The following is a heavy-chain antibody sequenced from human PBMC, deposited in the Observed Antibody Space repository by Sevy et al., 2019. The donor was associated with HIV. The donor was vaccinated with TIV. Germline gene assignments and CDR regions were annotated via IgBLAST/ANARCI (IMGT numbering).Heavy chain of an antibody. J-gene: IGHJ4*02. V-gene: IGHV4-59*13. Sequence: SETLSLTFTVSGGSISGYYWSWIRQPPGKGLEWIGYISHSGRTNYNPSLKSRVTISVDTSKNQFSLKLNSVTAADTAVYYCARASWFGELGNYLDYWGQGTLVTVSS. D-gene: IGHD3-10*01. CDR3: ARASWFGELGNYLDY. CDR1: GGSISGYY. CDR2: ISHSGRT.